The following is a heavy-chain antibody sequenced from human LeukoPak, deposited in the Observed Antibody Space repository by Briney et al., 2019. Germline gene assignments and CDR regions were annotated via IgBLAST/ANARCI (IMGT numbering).Heavy chain of an antibody. CDR1: GFTFSNHA. CDR2: ITGNGGST. J-gene: IGHJ4*02. CDR3: ARSPPASPNCSSTSCYDPYLDY. D-gene: IGHD2-2*01. Sequence: GGSLRLSCAASGFTFSNHAMTWVRQAPGKGLEWVSSITGNGGSTYYADSVKGRFTISRDNPKNVLSLQMNSLRAEDTAVYYCARSPPASPNCSSTSCYDPYLDYWGQGTLVTVSS. V-gene: IGHV3-23*01.